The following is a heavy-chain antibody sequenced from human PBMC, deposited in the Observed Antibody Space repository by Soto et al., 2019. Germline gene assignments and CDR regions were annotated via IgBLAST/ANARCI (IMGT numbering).Heavy chain of an antibody. CDR1: GGSISSNIYY. J-gene: IGHJ4*02. CDR3: PRREIQGAIDY. Sequence: SETLSLTWTVSGGSISSNIYYWGWIRQPPGKGLEWIGYIYYSGTTYYNPSLKSRVTMSVDTSKNQFSLKLTSVTAVDTAVYYCPRREIQGAIDYWGQGTLVTVSS. CDR2: IYYSGTT. V-gene: IGHV4-39*07. D-gene: IGHD1-26*01.